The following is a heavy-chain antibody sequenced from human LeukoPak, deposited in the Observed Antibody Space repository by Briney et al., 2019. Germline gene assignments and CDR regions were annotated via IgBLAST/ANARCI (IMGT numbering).Heavy chain of an antibody. CDR2: LYWDDDK. D-gene: IGHD3-16*02. CDR3: AHRTRYDYVWGSYRYPHNWFDP. CDR1: GFSLRTTRVG. V-gene: IGHV2-5*02. J-gene: IGHJ5*02. Sequence: SGPTLVKPTQTLTLTCTFSGFSLRTTRVGVGWIRQPPGKALEWLALLYWDDDKRYSPYLKSRLTITKDTSKNQVVLTMTNMDPVDTATYYCAHRTRYDYVWGSYRYPHNWFDPWGQGTLVTVSS.